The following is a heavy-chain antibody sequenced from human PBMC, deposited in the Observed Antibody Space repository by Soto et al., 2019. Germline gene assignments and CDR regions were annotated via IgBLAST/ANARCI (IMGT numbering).Heavy chain of an antibody. J-gene: IGHJ3*02. V-gene: IGHV2-5*01. CDR2: IYWNDDK. CDR3: AKRRGAFDI. Sequence: QITLKESGPTLVKPTQTLTLTCTFSGFSLSTSGVGVGWIRQPPGEALEWLGIIYWNDDKLYRPSLKSRLTLTHDASKNQVVLTMTNMGPVDTATYYCAKRRGAFDIWGQGTMVTVSS. CDR1: GFSLSTSGVG.